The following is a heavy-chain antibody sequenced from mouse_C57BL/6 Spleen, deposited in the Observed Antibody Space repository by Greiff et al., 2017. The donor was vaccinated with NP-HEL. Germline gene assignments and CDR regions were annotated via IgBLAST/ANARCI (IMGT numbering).Heavy chain of an antibody. D-gene: IGHD4-1*01. CDR2: INPNNGGT. CDR3: ARGGDWDPLAWFAY. J-gene: IGHJ3*01. CDR1: GYTFTDYN. V-gene: IGHV1-18*01. Sequence: EVQLQESGPELVKPGASVKIPCKASGYTFTDYNMDWVKQSHGKSLEWIGDINPNNGGTIYNQKFKGKATLTVDKSSSTAYMELRSLTSEDTAVYYCARGGDWDPLAWFAYWGQGTLVTVSA.